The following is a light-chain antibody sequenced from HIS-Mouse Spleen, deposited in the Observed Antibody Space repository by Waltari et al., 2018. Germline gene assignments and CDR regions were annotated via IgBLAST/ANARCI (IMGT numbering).Light chain of an antibody. V-gene: IGLV1-40*01. CDR3: QSYDSSLSGYV. CDR2: GNS. Sequence: QSVLTQPPSVSGAPGQRVTISCTGSRPNIGAGYDVPLYQQLPGTAPKPLIYGNSNRPSGVPDRFSGSKSGTSASLAITGLQAEDEADYYCQSYDSSLSGYVFGTGTKVTVL. J-gene: IGLJ1*01. CDR1: RPNIGAGYD.